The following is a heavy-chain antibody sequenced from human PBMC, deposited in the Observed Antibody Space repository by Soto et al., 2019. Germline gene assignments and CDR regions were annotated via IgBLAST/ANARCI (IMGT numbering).Heavy chain of an antibody. CDR2: LYSDGST. V-gene: IGHV3-53*01. CDR3: ATAFCTDGRSCGFDY. D-gene: IGHD2-8*01. J-gene: IGHJ4*02. Sequence: EVQLVESGGGLIQPGGSLRLSCAASGFIVSNNYMNWVRQAPGKGLESVSVLYSDGSTYYADSVKCRFTISRDIPKNTLYLQMNSLRVEDTALYYCATAFCTDGRSCGFDYWGQGALVTVSS. CDR1: GFIVSNNY.